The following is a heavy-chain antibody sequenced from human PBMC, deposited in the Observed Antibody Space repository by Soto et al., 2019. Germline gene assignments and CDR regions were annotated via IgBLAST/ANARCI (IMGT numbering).Heavy chain of an antibody. CDR3: ALRIRTWSSWLDP. V-gene: IGHV4-59*02. CDR1: GAYVTTYY. CDR2: ISNSGNT. J-gene: IGHJ5*02. Sequence: SETLYITCNVSGAYVTTYYWSWIRQSPGKGLEWIGYISNSGNTNYNPSLKSRVTISLDTSKNHFSMKMRSVTAADTAVYYCALRIRTWSSWLDPWGQATLVTVS. D-gene: IGHD6-13*01.